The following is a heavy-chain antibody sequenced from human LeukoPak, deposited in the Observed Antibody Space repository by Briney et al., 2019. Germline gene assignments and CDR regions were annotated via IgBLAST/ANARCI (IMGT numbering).Heavy chain of an antibody. CDR2: ISSSSSTI. D-gene: IGHD2-15*01. CDR1: GFTFSTYT. Sequence: GGSLRLSCAASGFTFSTYTMNWVRQAPGKGLEWVSYISSSSSTIYYADSVKGRFTISRDNAKNSLYLQMNSLRDEVTAVYYRPRDFLGDCSGGSCYPDYFDYWGQGTLVTVSS. V-gene: IGHV3-48*02. J-gene: IGHJ4*02. CDR3: PRDFLGDCSGGSCYPDYFDY.